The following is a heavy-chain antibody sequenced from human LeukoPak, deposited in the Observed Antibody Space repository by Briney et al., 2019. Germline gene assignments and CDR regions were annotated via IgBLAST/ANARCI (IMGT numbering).Heavy chain of an antibody. V-gene: IGHV3-64D*06. CDR2: ISSNGGSS. CDR3: VKDIWYGSGNYQFDN. Sequence: PGGSLRLSCSASGFIFSSYAMHWVRQAPGKGLEYVAGISSNGGSSNHADSVKGRFTISRDNHKKTLYPQMSNLGAEDTAVYYCVKDIWYGSGNYQFDNWGQGTLVTVSS. CDR1: GFIFSSYA. J-gene: IGHJ4*02. D-gene: IGHD3-10*01.